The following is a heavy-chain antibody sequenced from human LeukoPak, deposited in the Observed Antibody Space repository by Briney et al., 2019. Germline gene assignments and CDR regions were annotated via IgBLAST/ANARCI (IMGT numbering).Heavy chain of an antibody. J-gene: IGHJ4*02. CDR3: ARGFFGESLVLDY. CDR1: GFTFSGYW. Sequence: GGSLRLSCAASGFTFSGYWMHWVRQAPGKGLVWVSRIKSGARRTDYADSVKGRFTVSRDNAKNSLYLQMNSLRAEDTALYFCARGFFGESLVLDYWGQGTLVTVSS. CDR2: IKSGARRT. D-gene: IGHD3-10*01. V-gene: IGHV3-74*01.